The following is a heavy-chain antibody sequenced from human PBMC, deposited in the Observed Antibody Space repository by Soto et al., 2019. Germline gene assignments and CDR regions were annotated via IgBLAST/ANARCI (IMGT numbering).Heavy chain of an antibody. CDR3: AGADHYDTSGYWK. CDR1: GFTFSDYY. Sequence: QVQLVESGGGLVKPGGFLRLSCAASGFTFSDYYMSWIRQAPGKGLEWVSYITSSSSYTIYADSVRGRCTIARDNAKNSLFLQMNSLRAEDTAVYYCAGADHYDTSGYWKWGQGTLVTVSS. D-gene: IGHD3-22*01. J-gene: IGHJ4*02. V-gene: IGHV3-11*05. CDR2: ITSSSSYT.